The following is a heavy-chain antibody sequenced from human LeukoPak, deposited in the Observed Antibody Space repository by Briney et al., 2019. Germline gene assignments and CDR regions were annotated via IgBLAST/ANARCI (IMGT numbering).Heavy chain of an antibody. CDR1: DYTFTSYG. J-gene: IGHJ4*02. CDR2: ISGYNGNT. Sequence: ASMKVSCKASDYTFTSYGITWVRQDPGQGLEWMGWISGYNGNTNYAQKFQGRVTMTTDTSTSTVHMELRSLRSDDTAVYYCARDDNYGSGQPDDWGQGTLVTVSS. D-gene: IGHD3-10*01. V-gene: IGHV1-18*01. CDR3: ARDDNYGSGQPDD.